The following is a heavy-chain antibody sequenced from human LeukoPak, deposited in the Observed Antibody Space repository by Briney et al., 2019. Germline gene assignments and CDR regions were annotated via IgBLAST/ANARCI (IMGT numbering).Heavy chain of an antibody. J-gene: IGHJ4*02. V-gene: IGHV1-3*01. D-gene: IGHD2-21*02. CDR1: GYTFTTYA. Sequence: ASVKASCKASGYTFTTYAIHWVRQAPGQGLEWMGWINVGNANTRYSQKFQGRVTITRDTSASTAYIEMSSLRSEDTAVYYCARAYCGGDCYNDYWGQGTLVTVSS. CDR3: ARAYCGGDCYNDY. CDR2: INVGNANT.